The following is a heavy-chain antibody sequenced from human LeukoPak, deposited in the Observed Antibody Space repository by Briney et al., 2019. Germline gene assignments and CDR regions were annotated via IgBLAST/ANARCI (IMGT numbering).Heavy chain of an antibody. V-gene: IGHV3-9*01. CDR1: GFTFDDYA. J-gene: IGHJ4*02. CDR3: AREIEMSKYYYDSSGHDY. Sequence: GRSLRLSCAASGFTFDDYAMHWVRQAPGKGLEWVSGISWNSGSIGYADSVKGRFTISRDNAKNSLFLQMNSLRAEDTAVYYCAREIEMSKYYYDSSGHDYWGQGTLVTVSS. D-gene: IGHD3-22*01. CDR2: ISWNSGSI.